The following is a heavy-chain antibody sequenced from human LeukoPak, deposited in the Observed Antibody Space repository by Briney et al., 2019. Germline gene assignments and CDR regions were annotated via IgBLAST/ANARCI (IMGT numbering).Heavy chain of an antibody. CDR2: ISSSGSTI. D-gene: IGHD1-26*01. Sequence: GGSLRLSCAASGFTFSSYEMNWVRQAPGQGLEWVSYISSSGSTIYYADSVKGRFTISRDNAKNSLYLQMNSLRAEDTAFYYCAREGWYSGSYHAFDIWGQGTMVTVSS. CDR1: GFTFSSYE. J-gene: IGHJ3*02. V-gene: IGHV3-48*03. CDR3: AREGWYSGSYHAFDI.